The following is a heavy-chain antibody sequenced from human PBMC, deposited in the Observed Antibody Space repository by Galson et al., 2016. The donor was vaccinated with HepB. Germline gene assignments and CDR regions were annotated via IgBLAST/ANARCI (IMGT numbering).Heavy chain of an antibody. CDR1: GFTFSSYA. D-gene: IGHD3-3*01. Sequence: SLRLSCAASGFTFSSYAMSWVRQAPGKGLEWVSAISCSGGSTYYADSVKGRFTISRDNSKNTLYLQMNSLRAEDTAVYYCARDLGFLEWLFFDSYYYYDMDVWGQGTTVTVSS. CDR2: ISCSGGST. V-gene: IGHV3-23*01. J-gene: IGHJ6*02. CDR3: ARDLGFLEWLFFDSYYYYDMDV.